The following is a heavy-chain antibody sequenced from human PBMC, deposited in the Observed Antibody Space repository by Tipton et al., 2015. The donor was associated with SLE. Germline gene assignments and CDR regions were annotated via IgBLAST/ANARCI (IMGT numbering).Heavy chain of an antibody. D-gene: IGHD3-16*01. CDR2: IYHSGST. V-gene: IGHV4-38-2*01. CDR3: ARARAGDHYFDY. CDR1: GYSISSGYY. Sequence: PGLVKPSETLSLSCDVSGYSISSGYYWGWIRQSPGKGLEWIGEIYHSGSTNYNPSLKSRVTISVDKSKNQFSLKLSSVTAADTAVYYCARARAGDHYFDYWGQGTLVTVSS. J-gene: IGHJ4*02.